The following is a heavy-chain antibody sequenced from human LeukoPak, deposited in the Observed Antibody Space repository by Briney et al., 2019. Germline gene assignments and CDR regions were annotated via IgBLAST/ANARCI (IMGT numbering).Heavy chain of an antibody. D-gene: IGHD3-22*01. J-gene: IGHJ4*02. CDR1: GGSISTYD. V-gene: IGHV4-4*07. Sequence: SETLSLTCTVSGGSISTYDWSWIRQPAGKGLEWVGRWRPSGNNKHNPSLNSRATMSVDTPKNQLSLKLTSVTAADTAVYYCAREIYDASAYLYFDYWGQGSLVTVSS. CDR2: WRPSGNN. CDR3: AREIYDASAYLYFDY.